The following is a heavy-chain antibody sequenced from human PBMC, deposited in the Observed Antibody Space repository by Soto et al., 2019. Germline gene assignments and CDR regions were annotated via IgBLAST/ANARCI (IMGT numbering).Heavy chain of an antibody. CDR1: GYTFTSYG. CDR2: ISAYNGNT. Sequence: GASVKVSCKASGYTFTSYGISWVRQATGQGLEWMGWISAYNGNTNYAQKLQGRVTMTTDTSTSTAYMELRSLRSDDTAVYYCARPRGYCSGGSCYYYYFDYWGQGTLVTVSS. CDR3: ARPRGYCSGGSCYYYYFDY. V-gene: IGHV1-18*01. D-gene: IGHD2-15*01. J-gene: IGHJ4*02.